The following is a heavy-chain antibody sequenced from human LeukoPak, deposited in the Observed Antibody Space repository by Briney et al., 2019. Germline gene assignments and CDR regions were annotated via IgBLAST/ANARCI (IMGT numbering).Heavy chain of an antibody. D-gene: IGHD3-16*02. Sequence: GGSLRLSCAASGFTFSDSAMTWVRQAPGKGLEWVSLISSSGGNTYYADSVKGRFTISRDNSKNTLSLQMNSLGVEDTAIYYCAKDIQLSTWGLGTMVTVSS. CDR1: GFTFSDSA. V-gene: IGHV3-23*01. CDR2: ISSSGGNT. J-gene: IGHJ3*01. CDR3: AKDIQLST.